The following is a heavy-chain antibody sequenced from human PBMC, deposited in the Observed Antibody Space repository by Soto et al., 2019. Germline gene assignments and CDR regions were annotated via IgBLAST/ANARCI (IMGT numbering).Heavy chain of an antibody. J-gene: IGHJ4*02. CDR2: IWNDGSHA. CDR1: GFPFRSYG. V-gene: IGHV3-33*01. D-gene: IGHD2-15*01. CDR3: ARDQSDSGGYSDS. Sequence: PVGSLRFSCEGSGFPFRSYGIQWVRQAPGKGLEWLGLIWNDGSHAYYADSVKGRFTISRDNSKNTVFLQVSNLRAEDTAVYFCARDQSDSGGYSDSWGQGTLVTVSS.